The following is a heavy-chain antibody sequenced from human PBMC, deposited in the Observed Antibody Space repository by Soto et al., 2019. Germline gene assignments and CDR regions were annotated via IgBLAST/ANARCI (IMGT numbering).Heavy chain of an antibody. CDR1: GGSISSGGYY. V-gene: IGHV4-31*03. CDR2: IYYSGST. D-gene: IGHD5-18*01. CDR3: ASDSYGSLGLDY. J-gene: IGHJ4*02. Sequence: SETLSLTCTVSGGSISSGGYYWSWIRQHPGKGLEWIGYIYYSGSTYYNPSLKSRVTISVDTSKNQFSLKLCSVTAADTAVYYCASDSYGSLGLDYWGQGTLVTVSS.